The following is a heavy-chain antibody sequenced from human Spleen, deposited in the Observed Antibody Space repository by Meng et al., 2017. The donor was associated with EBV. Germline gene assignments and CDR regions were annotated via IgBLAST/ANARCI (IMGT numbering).Heavy chain of an antibody. CDR3: ASLWGSGSFHDF. V-gene: IGHV1-2*02. D-gene: IGHD3-10*01. CDR2: VFPYNGAT. J-gene: IGHJ4*02. CDR1: DGTFHSHY. Sequence: EHRVQVGGWWTKHGAASVVACNASDGTFHSHYVHWVRQAPRQGLDWLGGVFPYNGATDYSQKFQGRVTMTSDTSITTVYMALNSLRSDDTAVYYCASLWGSGSFHDFWGQGTLVTVSS.